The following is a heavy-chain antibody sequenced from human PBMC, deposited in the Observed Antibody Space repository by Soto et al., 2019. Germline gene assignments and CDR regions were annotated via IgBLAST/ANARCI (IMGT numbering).Heavy chain of an antibody. J-gene: IGHJ4*02. CDR1: GFTFDDYA. CDR3: AKEGITFRGVIVTPVFDY. CDR2: ISWNSGSI. D-gene: IGHD3-16*02. Sequence: DVQLVESGGGLVQPGRSLRLSCAASGFTFDDYAMHWVRQAPGKGLEWVSGISWNSGSIGYADSVKGRFTISRDNAKNALYRQMNSLRAEYTALYYCAKEGITFRGVIVTPVFDYWGQGTLVTVSS. V-gene: IGHV3-9*01.